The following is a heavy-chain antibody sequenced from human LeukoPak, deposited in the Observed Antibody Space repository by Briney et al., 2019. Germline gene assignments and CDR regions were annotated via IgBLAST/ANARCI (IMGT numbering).Heavy chain of an antibody. D-gene: IGHD6-19*01. Sequence: GGSLRLSCAASGFTFSDYYMSWIRQAPGKGLQWVSYISSSGSTIYYADSVKGRFTISRDNAKNSLYLQMNSLRAEDTAVYYCASTIAVAGLDYWGQGTLVTVSS. CDR2: ISSSGSTI. CDR1: GFTFSDYY. CDR3: ASTIAVAGLDY. J-gene: IGHJ4*02. V-gene: IGHV3-11*04.